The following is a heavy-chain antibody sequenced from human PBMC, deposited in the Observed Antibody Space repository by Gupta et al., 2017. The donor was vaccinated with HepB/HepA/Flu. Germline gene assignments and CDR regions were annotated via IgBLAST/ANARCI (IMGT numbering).Heavy chain of an antibody. CDR3: AKWTVISCRGRSCYPLEY. D-gene: IGHD2-15*01. CDR2: ITGGGDST. Sequence: EVQLLESGGDLVQPGGSLSLSCAASGFPFSNYAMNWVRQAPGKGPEWISTITGGGDSTYSADSVRGRFTISRDNSRNTVYLQMNSLRAEDTAVYFCAKWTVISCRGRSCYPLEYWGQGTLVTVSS. V-gene: IGHV3-23*01. J-gene: IGHJ4*02. CDR1: GFPFSNYA.